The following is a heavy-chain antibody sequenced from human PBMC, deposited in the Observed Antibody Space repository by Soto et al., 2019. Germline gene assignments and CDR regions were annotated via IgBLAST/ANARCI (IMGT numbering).Heavy chain of an antibody. D-gene: IGHD3-10*01. J-gene: IGHJ4*02. V-gene: IGHV4-59*01. CDR1: GGSISSYY. CDR2: IYYSGST. Sequence: PSETLSLTCTVSGGSISSYYWSWIRQPPGKGLEWIGYIYYSGSTNYNPSLKSRVTISVDTSKNQFSLKLSSVTAADTAVYYCARGAGRFGELPVDYRGQGTLVIVSS. CDR3: ARGAGRFGELPVDY.